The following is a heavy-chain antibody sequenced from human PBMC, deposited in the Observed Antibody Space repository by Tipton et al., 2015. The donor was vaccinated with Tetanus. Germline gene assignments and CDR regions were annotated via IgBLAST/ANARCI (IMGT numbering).Heavy chain of an antibody. D-gene: IGHD3-22*01. CDR3: ARDRGDYIYYGMAV. J-gene: IGHJ6*02. CDR1: GYTFTGYY. CDR2: IGPNSGGA. Sequence: QMQLVQSGAEVKKPGASVKVSCKASGYTFTGYYMYWVRQAPGQGLEWMGWIGPNSGGAVYAQKFQGRVTMTRDRSISTAYMELRSLRSDVTAVYYCARDRGDYIYYGMAVWGPGTTVTVS. V-gene: IGHV1-2*02.